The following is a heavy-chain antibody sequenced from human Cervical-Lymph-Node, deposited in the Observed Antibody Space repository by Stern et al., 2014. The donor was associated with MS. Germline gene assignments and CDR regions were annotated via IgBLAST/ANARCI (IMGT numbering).Heavy chain of an antibody. V-gene: IGHV1-46*01. J-gene: IGHJ4*02. CDR3: AREGGRESFKFDY. CDR1: GYTFTNYY. Sequence: QVQLVQSGVEVKKPGASVRVSCTASGYTFTNYYIHWVRQAPGQGLEYMGAAGRSDGTTISEQEFQGRLALTISTYTSTVYMEQRSLRSEDKAVYFCAREGGRESFKFDYWGQGTLVVVSS. D-gene: IGHD3-16*01. CDR2: AGRSDGTT.